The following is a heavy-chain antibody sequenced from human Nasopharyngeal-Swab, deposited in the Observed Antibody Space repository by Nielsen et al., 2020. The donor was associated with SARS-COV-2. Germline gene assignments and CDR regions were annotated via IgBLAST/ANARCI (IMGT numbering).Heavy chain of an antibody. CDR3: ARVLLRALGKFGEGYAFDI. CDR1: GFTFTNYV. D-gene: IGHD3-10*01. CDR2: ISGSGDRT. J-gene: IGHJ3*02. V-gene: IGHV3-23*01. Sequence: GESLKISCAASGFTFTNYVMAWVRQTPGKGLEWVSGISGSGDRTFYADSVKGRFTISRDNAKNSLYLQMNSLRVEDTAVYYCARVLLRALGKFGEGYAFDIWGQGTMVTVSS.